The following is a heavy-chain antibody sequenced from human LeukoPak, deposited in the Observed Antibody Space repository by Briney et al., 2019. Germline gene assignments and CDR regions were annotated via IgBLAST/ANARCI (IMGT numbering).Heavy chain of an antibody. D-gene: IGHD1-26*01. CDR2: IYSGGNT. V-gene: IGHV3-53*01. CDR3: ARDKYSGSYYYFDY. Sequence: GGSLRLSCAASGFTVSSNYMSWVRQAPGKGLEWVSVIYSGGNTYYADSVKGRFTISRDNSKNTLYLQMNSLRAEDTAVYYCARDKYSGSYYYFDYWGQGTLVTVSS. J-gene: IGHJ4*02. CDR1: GFTVSSNY.